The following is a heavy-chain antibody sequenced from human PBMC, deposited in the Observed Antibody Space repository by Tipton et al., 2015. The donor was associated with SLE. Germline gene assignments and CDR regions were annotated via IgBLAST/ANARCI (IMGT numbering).Heavy chain of an antibody. Sequence: SLRLSCAASAFTVTSNYMSWVRQAPGKGLEWVSVIYSSGTTHYADSVRGRFTISRDNSKNTVYLQMNSLRAEDTAVYYCARGSRVTISGVVNYFYYMDVWGRGTTVTVSS. CDR1: AFTVTSNY. J-gene: IGHJ6*03. CDR3: ARGSRVTISGVVNYFYYMDV. D-gene: IGHD3-3*01. V-gene: IGHV3-66*01. CDR2: IYSSGTT.